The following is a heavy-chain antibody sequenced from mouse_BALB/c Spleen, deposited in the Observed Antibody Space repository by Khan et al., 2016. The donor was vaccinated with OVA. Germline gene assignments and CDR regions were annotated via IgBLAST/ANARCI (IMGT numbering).Heavy chain of an antibody. D-gene: IGHD2-1*01. CDR2: ISSGSTYT. CDR1: GFSFSSYT. CDR3: AREGNCAHWYFDV. J-gene: IGHJ1*01. Sequence: EVELVESGGGLVKPGGSLKLSCAASGFSFSSYTMSWVRQTPEKRLEWVATISSGSTYTSYPDSVKGRFTISRDNAKNTLFLQMSSQNPEDTAMHNVAREGNCAHWYFDVWGAGTTVNVSA. V-gene: IGHV5-6-4*01.